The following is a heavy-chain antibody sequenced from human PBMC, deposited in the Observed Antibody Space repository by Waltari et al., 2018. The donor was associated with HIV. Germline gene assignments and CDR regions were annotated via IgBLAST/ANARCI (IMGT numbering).Heavy chain of an antibody. J-gene: IGHJ4*02. CDR1: GATFPSSA. D-gene: IGHD1-26*01. CDR3: ASRIVGRSLSLDY. CDR2: IIPIVGTT. V-gene: IGHV1-69*11. Sequence: QVHLVQSGAELHRPGSSVTFSCKVSGATFPSSAVTWVRQAPGQRLEWMGKIIPIVGTTAYAQTFQGRLTITADASANTAYMELRSLRSEDTAVYYCASRIVGRSLSLDYWGQGTLVTVSS.